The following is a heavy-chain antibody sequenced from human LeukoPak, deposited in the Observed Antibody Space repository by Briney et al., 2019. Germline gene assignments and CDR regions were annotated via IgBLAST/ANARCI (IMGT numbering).Heavy chain of an antibody. CDR3: AKDVLRFLEWLPWYPTYFDY. Sequence: GGSLRLSCAASGFTFSTYSMNWVRQAPGKGLEWVSSISSSSSYIYYADSVKGRFTISRDNARNSLYLQMDSLRAEDTAVYYCAKDVLRFLEWLPWYPTYFDYWGQGTLVTVSS. J-gene: IGHJ4*02. D-gene: IGHD3-3*01. V-gene: IGHV3-21*01. CDR2: ISSSSSYI. CDR1: GFTFSTYS.